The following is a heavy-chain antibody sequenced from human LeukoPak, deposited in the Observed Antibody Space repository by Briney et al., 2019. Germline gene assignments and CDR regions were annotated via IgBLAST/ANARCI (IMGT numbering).Heavy chain of an antibody. CDR3: ARAPGYGAAYYFDY. J-gene: IGHJ4*02. CDR2: ISRSGTTI. CDR1: GFTFSTYE. Sequence: PGGSLRLSCAPSGFTFSTYEMHWVRQAPGKGLDWVSSISRSGTTIYYADSVKGRFSISRDDAKNSLYLQMNSLRAEDTAVYYCARAPGYGAAYYFDYWGQGTLVTVSS. V-gene: IGHV3-48*03. D-gene: IGHD1-1*01.